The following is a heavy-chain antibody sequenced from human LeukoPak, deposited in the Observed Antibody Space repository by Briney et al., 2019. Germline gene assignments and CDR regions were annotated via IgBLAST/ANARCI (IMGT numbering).Heavy chain of an antibody. J-gene: IGHJ5*02. CDR1: GFTFSGSA. D-gene: IGHD3-10*01. V-gene: IGHV3-73*01. CDR3: TRQITMVRGVINWFDP. CDR2: IRSKANSYAT. Sequence: GGSLRLSCAASGFTFSGSAMHWVRQAFGKGLEWVGRIRSKANSYATAYAASVKGRFTISRDDSKNTAYLQMNSLKTEDTAVYYCTRQITMVRGVINWFDPWGQGTLVTVSS.